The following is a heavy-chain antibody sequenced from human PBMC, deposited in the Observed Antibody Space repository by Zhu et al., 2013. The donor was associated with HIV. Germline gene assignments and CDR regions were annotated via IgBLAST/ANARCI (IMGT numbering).Heavy chain of an antibody. Sequence: QVQLVQSGAEVKKPGASVKVSCKASGYIFTAYYIHWVRQAPGQGLEWMGWISPNNGGTIYEQKFQGRVTMTRDTSITTAYMELTRLTPDDTAVYFCARGPPPGGDYLYYWGQGTLVIVSS. CDR2: ISPNNGGT. J-gene: IGHJ4*02. CDR1: GYIFTAYY. CDR3: ARGPPPGGDYLYY. V-gene: IGHV1-2*02. D-gene: IGHD4-17*01.